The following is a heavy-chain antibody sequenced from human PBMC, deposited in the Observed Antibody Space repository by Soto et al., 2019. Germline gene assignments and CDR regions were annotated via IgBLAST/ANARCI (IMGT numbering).Heavy chain of an antibody. Sequence: PGGSLRLSCAASGFTFSSYRMNWVRQAPGKGLEWVSSISSSSSYIYYADSVKGRFTISRDNAKNSLYLQMNSLRAEDTAVYYCASLGGVITNNYSYYGMDVWGQGTTVTVSS. J-gene: IGHJ6*02. CDR3: ASLGGVITNNYSYYGMDV. D-gene: IGHD3-10*01. V-gene: IGHV3-21*01. CDR2: ISSSSSYI. CDR1: GFTFSSYR.